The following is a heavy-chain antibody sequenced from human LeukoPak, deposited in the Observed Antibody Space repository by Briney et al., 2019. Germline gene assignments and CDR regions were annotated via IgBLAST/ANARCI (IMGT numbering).Heavy chain of an antibody. CDR1: GGSISSYY. CDR3: ARSVRRLYGSGRSNWFDP. CDR2: MYTSGTT. V-gene: IGHV4-4*07. J-gene: IGHJ5*02. Sequence: SETLSLTCTVSGGSISSYYWGWIRQPAGKGLEWIGHMYTSGTTNYNPSLKSRVTMSVDTSKNQFSLKLSSVTAADTAVYYCARSVRRLYGSGRSNWFDPWGQGTLVTVSS. D-gene: IGHD3-10*01.